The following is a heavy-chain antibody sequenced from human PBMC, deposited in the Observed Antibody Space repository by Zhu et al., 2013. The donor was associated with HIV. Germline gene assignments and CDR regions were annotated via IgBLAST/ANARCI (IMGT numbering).Heavy chain of an antibody. CDR2: IIPIFGTT. D-gene: IGHD3-16*02. V-gene: IGHV1-69*01. CDR1: GGTFSNYA. Sequence: QVQLVQSGAEVKKPGSSVKVSCKASGGTFSNYAITWVRQAPGQGLEWMGGIIPIFGTTNYAQKFQGRVTITADESTSTAYMKLSSLRSQDTAVYYCAREGGGGVTFGGSYRLTPLTFRGQGTLVTVSS. CDR3: AREGGGGVTFGGSYRLTPLTF. J-gene: IGHJ4*02.